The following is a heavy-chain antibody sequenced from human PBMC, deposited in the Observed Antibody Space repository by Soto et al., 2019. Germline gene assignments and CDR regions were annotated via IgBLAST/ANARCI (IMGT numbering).Heavy chain of an antibody. J-gene: IGHJ4*02. CDR3: ASDYGSGSPIGPLMND. CDR1: GGSISSSSYY. Sequence: SETLSLTCTVSGGSISSSSYYWGWIRQPPGKGLEWIGSIYYSGSTYYNPSLKSRVTISVDTSKNQFSLKLSSVTAADTAVYYCASDYGSGSPIGPLMNDWGQGTLVTVSS. V-gene: IGHV4-39*01. D-gene: IGHD3-10*01. CDR2: IYYSGST.